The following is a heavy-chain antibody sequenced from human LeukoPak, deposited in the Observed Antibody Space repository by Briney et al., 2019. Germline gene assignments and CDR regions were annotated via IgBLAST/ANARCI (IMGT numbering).Heavy chain of an antibody. V-gene: IGHV4-4*02. J-gene: IGHJ3*02. D-gene: IGHD2-2*01. CDR1: GGSISSSNW. CDR3: ARDLCSSTSCYRGGDAFDI. Sequence: TSETLSLTCAVSGGSISSSNWWSSVRQPPGKGLEWIGEIYHSGSTNYNPSLKSRVTISVDKSKNQFSLKLSSVTAADTAVYYCARDLCSSTSCYRGGDAFDIWGQGTMVTVSS. CDR2: IYHSGST.